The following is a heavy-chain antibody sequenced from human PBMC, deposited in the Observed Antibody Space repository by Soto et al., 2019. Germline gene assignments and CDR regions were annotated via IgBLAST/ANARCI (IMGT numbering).Heavy chain of an antibody. D-gene: IGHD1-26*01. CDR1: GYTFSDSA. V-gene: IGHV3-73*02. CDR3: ARLWSEREPNFDY. J-gene: IGHJ4*02. Sequence: EVQLVESGGGLVQPGGSLKLSCAASGYTFSDSAIHWVRQASGKGLEWVGRIRSKVNSYATVYAASVRGRFTISRDDSKNTAYLQMNILKTEDTAVYYCARLWSEREPNFDYWGQGTLVSVSS. CDR2: IRSKVNSYAT.